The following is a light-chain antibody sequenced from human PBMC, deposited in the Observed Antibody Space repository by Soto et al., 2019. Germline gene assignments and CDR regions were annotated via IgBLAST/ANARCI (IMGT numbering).Light chain of an antibody. V-gene: IGKV3-11*01. Sequence: EDGLTQSPPNQYLSTGERATLSCRASESVSNSLAWYQHKPGQAPRLLIYNASNRATGIPARFSGSGSGTDFTLTIISLEPEDFAVYFCQHRAGWPPALTFGGGTKVDIK. CDR3: QHRAGWPPALT. CDR2: NAS. CDR1: ESVSNS. J-gene: IGKJ4*01.